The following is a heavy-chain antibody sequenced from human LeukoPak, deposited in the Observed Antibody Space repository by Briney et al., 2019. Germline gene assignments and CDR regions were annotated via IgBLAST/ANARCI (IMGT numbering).Heavy chain of an antibody. D-gene: IGHD3-22*01. CDR3: ARYDSSGYYGIDY. CDR2: IYSGGST. Sequence: PGGSLRLSCAASGFTVSSNYMSWVRQAPGKGLEWVSVIYSGGSTYYADSVKGRFTISRDNSKNTLYLQMNSLRAEDTAVYYCARYDSSGYYGIDYWGQGTLVTVSS. J-gene: IGHJ4*02. CDR1: GFTVSSNY. V-gene: IGHV3-53*01.